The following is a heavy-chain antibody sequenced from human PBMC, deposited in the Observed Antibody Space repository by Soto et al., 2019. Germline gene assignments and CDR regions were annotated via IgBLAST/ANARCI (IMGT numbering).Heavy chain of an antibody. D-gene: IGHD3-22*01. CDR3: TIETNAPSGHFEAFVV. V-gene: IGHV3-9*01. CDR2: INCHSGIR. J-gene: IGHJ3*01. CDR1: GFTCDDHT. Sequence: DAQLVASGGGLVQPGKSLRISCVASGFTCDDHTMHWVRHAPGRGLEWVSCINCHSGIRGYAYSVKGRFTISSDNAKNSPYLPMHRLRPADTAGYYSTIETNAPSGHFEAFVVWGQGTKVTVPS.